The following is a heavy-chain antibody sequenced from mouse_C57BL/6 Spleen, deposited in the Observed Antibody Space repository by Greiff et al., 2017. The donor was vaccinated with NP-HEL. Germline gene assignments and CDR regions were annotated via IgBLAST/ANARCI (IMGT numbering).Heavy chain of an antibody. D-gene: IGHD1-1*01. J-gene: IGHJ2*01. V-gene: IGHV1-4*01. Sequence: VKLQESGAELARPGASVKMSCKASGYTFTSYTMHWVKQRPGQGLEWIGYINPSSGYTKYNQKFKDKATLTADKSSSTAYMQLSSLTSEDSAVYYCAEIYYGNYWGQGTTLTVSS. CDR2: INPSSGYT. CDR1: GYTFTSYT. CDR3: AEIYYGNY.